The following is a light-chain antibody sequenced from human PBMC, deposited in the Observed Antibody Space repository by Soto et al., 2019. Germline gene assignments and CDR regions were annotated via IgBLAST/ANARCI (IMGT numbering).Light chain of an antibody. CDR3: MQATQSSWT. V-gene: IGKV2-24*01. Sequence: ALTQSPLTLPVTLGQAASLSCRDSQSLVHHDRNTYLSWFQQRPGQAPRLLIYKVSDRFSGVPDRFSGSGAGTDFTLTISRVQAEDVGVYYCMQATQSSWTFGQGTKVDIK. CDR1: QSLVHHDRNTY. CDR2: KVS. J-gene: IGKJ1*01.